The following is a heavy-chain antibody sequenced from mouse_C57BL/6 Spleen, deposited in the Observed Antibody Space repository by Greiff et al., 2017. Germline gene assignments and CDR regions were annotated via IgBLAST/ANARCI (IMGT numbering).Heavy chain of an antibody. J-gene: IGHJ1*03. CDR2: IHPSDSDT. Sequence: QVQLQQPGAELVKPGASVKVSCKASGYTFTSYCMHWVKQSPGQGLEWLGRIHPSDSDTNYNQKFKGKATLTVDKSSSTAYMQRSSLTSENSAVYYCAIWEGFDVWGTGTTVTVSS. V-gene: IGHV1-74*01. CDR1: GYTFTSYC. D-gene: IGHD4-1*01. CDR3: AIWEGFDV.